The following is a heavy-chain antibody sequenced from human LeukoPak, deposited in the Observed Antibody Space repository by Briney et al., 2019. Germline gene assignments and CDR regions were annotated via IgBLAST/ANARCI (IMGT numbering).Heavy chain of an antibody. V-gene: IGHV3-23*01. CDR3: AKGGTVTAFDY. CDR2: ISGSGGST. D-gene: IGHD2-21*02. CDR1: GFTFSSYS. Sequence: HPGGSLRLSCAASGFTFSSYSMNWVRQALGKGLEWVSAISGSGGSTYYADSVKGRFTISRDNSKNTLYLQMNSLRAEDTAVYYCAKGGTVTAFDYWGQGTLVTVSS. J-gene: IGHJ4*02.